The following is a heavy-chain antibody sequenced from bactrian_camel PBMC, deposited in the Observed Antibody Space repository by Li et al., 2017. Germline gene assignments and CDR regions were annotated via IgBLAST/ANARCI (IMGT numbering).Heavy chain of an antibody. V-gene: IGHV3-3*01. J-gene: IGHJ4*01. CDR1: GPAYKC. Sequence: VQLVESGGGSVQAGGSLRLSCAASGPAYKCMGWLRQAPGKELEMVARIELNSGSTRYADSAKGRFTVSYEENKRSVYLQMNSLKPEDSAMYICAAGYCLFGGIMPEDFHYRGQGTQVTVS. D-gene: IGHD3*01. CDR2: IELNSGST. CDR3: AAGYCLFGGIMPEDFHY.